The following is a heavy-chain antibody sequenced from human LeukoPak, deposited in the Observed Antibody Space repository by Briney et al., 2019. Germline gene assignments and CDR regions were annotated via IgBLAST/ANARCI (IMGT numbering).Heavy chain of an antibody. D-gene: IGHD4-23*01. Sequence: GGSLRLSCAASGFTSRSYWMNWVRQTPGKGMEWVANIKGDGGEKYADSVEGRFTISRDNAKNSVYLQMNSLRAEDTAVYYCVRDNRWASDYWGQGTLVTVSS. J-gene: IGHJ4*02. CDR1: GFTSRSYW. CDR3: VRDNRWASDY. CDR2: IKGDGGEK. V-gene: IGHV3-7*01.